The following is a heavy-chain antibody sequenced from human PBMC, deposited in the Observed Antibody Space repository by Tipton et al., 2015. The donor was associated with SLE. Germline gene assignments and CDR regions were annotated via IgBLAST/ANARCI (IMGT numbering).Heavy chain of an antibody. CDR2: IYTSGST. V-gene: IGHV4-61*09. CDR1: GGSISSGSYY. J-gene: IGHJ3*02. D-gene: IGHD3-16*01. CDR3: ARDKKGADDAFDI. Sequence: LRLSCTVSGGSISSGSYYWSWIRQPAGKGLAWIGYIYTSGSTNYNPSLKSRVTISVDTSKNQFSLKLSSVTAADTAVYYCARDKKGADDAFDIWGQGTMVTVSS.